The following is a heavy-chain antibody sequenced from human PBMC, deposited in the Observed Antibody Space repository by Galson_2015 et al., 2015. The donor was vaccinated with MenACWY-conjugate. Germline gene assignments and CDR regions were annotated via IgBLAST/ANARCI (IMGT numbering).Heavy chain of an antibody. V-gene: IGHV4-59*01. CDR3: ARRVNLASMAGY. CDR1: GGSINSYY. D-gene: IGHD3-3*02. CDR2: MYYSGSA. J-gene: IGHJ4*02. Sequence: SETLSLTCTVSGGSINSYYWSWIRQPPGKGLEWIGYMYYSGSANYNPSLKSRVTISVDTSKNQFSLTMTSVTAADTAVYYCARRVNLASMAGYWGQGTLVTVSS.